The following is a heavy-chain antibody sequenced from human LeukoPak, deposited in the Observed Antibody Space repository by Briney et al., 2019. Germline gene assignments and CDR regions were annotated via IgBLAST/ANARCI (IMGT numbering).Heavy chain of an antibody. D-gene: IGHD3-9*01. J-gene: IGHJ3*02. CDR3: ARDFLTILGAFDI. Sequence: SVKVSCKASGGTFSRYPISWVRPAPGQGLEWMGRIITIFGTANYAQKFQGRVTITTDESTSTAYMELSSLRSEDTAVYYCARDFLTILGAFDIWGQGTMVTVSS. CDR2: IITIFGTA. CDR1: GGTFSRYP. V-gene: IGHV1-69*05.